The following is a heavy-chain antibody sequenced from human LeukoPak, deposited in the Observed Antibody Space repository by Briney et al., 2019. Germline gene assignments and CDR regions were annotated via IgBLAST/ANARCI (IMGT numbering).Heavy chain of an antibody. Sequence: ASVKVSCKASGYTFTGHYIHWVRQAPGQGLEWMGWINSNSGGTNYAQKFQGRVTITRDTAVSTAYMEVSRPTSDDTAVYYCARVSTYGCSSTTCLVFDIWGQGTVVTVSS. V-gene: IGHV1-2*02. CDR1: GYTFTGHY. CDR3: ARVSTYGCSSTTCLVFDI. J-gene: IGHJ3*02. CDR2: INSNSGGT. D-gene: IGHD2-2*01.